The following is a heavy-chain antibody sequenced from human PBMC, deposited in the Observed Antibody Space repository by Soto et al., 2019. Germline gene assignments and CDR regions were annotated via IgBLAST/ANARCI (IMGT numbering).Heavy chain of an antibody. CDR1: GFSLNSGGVT. Sequence: GRTLVDPPQTLTLTCVFSGFSLNSGGVTVGWIRQPPGKALEWVALIYWDDGKRYSPSLKSRLTITKETSRNQVVLTMTNVDPEDTATYYCAHSPAPRVYFQHWGEGTLVTVSS. CDR2: IYWDDGK. V-gene: IGHV2-5*02. CDR3: AHSPAPRVYFQH. D-gene: IGHD3-10*01. J-gene: IGHJ1*01.